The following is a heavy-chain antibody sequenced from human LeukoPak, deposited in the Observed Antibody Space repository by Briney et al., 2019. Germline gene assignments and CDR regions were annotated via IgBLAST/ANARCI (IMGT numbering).Heavy chain of an antibody. CDR3: ARVGSLGLVNRLFYYGSGSAHYFDY. Sequence: GASVKVSCKASGYTFTGYYMHWVRQAPGQGLEWMGWINPNSGGTNYAQKFQGRVTMTRDTYISTAYMELSRLRSDDTAVYYCARVGSLGLVNRLFYYGSGSAHYFDYWGQGTLVTVSS. CDR1: GYTFTGYY. J-gene: IGHJ4*02. D-gene: IGHD3-10*01. CDR2: INPNSGGT. V-gene: IGHV1-2*02.